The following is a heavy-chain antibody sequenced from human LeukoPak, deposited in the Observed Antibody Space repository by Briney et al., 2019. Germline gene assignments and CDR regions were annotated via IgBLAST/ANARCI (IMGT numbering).Heavy chain of an antibody. CDR1: GFTXTTSA. Sequence: SVKVSCRASGFTXTTSAVQWVRQARGQRLEWIGRIVVGSGNTDHAQKFQGRLTITRDISTSTAYMELSSLTSDDTAVYYCAAVPNANAWYWDDAFDIWGQGTMVTVSS. CDR2: IVVGSGNT. D-gene: IGHD2-8*02. V-gene: IGHV1-58*01. CDR3: AAVPNANAWYWDDAFDI. J-gene: IGHJ3*02.